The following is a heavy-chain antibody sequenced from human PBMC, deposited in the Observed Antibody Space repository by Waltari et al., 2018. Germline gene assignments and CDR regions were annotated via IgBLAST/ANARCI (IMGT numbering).Heavy chain of an antibody. CDR2: IFHAGFT. CDR1: GYSIDRGYF. CDR3: ASAPGVAAAAYFDY. V-gene: IGHV4-38-2*01. J-gene: IGHJ4*02. Sequence: QVQLQESGPGLVKPSETLSLTCDVSGYSIDRGYFWGWVRQPPGKGLEWIGTIFHAGFTYYTPSLKGRVSMSVDTSKTQFSLNLSSVTAADTAVYYCASAPGVAAAAYFDYWGQGILVTVSS. D-gene: IGHD6-13*01.